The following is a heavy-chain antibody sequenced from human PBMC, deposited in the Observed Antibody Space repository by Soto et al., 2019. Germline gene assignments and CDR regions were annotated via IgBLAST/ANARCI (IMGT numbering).Heavy chain of an antibody. Sequence: PGGSLRLSCSASGFTFSSYAMHWVRQAPGKGLEYVSAISSNGGSTYYADSVKGRFTISRDNSKNTLYLQMSSLRAEDTAVYYCVKDDCSGGSCYRSKHLYYYGMDVWGQGTTVTVSS. CDR1: GFTFSSYA. V-gene: IGHV3-64D*08. J-gene: IGHJ6*02. CDR3: VKDDCSGGSCYRSKHLYYYGMDV. CDR2: ISSNGGST. D-gene: IGHD2-15*01.